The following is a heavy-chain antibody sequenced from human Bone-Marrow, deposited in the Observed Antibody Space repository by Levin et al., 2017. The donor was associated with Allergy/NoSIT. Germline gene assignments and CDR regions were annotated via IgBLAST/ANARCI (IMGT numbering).Heavy chain of an antibody. CDR3: ARITFHNLWSGYYTGWFDS. V-gene: IGHV3-7*03. D-gene: IGHD3-3*01. CDR1: GFTFGDYW. J-gene: IGHJ5*01. CDR2: IKQDSIEK. Sequence: SGGSLRLSCAASGFTFGDYWMSWVRQAPGKGLEWVANIKQDSIEKYYVDSVKGRFTISRDNAKNSLYLQMNTLRAEDTAVYYCARITFHNLWSGYYTGWFDSWGQGTLVTVSS.